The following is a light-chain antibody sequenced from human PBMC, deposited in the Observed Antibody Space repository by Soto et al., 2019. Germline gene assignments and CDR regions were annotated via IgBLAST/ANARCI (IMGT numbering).Light chain of an antibody. CDR3: SSYTSSSTVV. J-gene: IGLJ2*01. Sequence: QSALTQPASVSGSPGQSITISCTGNSSDVGGYNSVSWYQQHPGKVPKLMIYDVSNRPSGVSNRFSGSKSVNTASLTISGLQAEDEADYYCSSYTSSSTVVFGGGTKLTVL. CDR1: SSDVGGYNS. V-gene: IGLV2-14*03. CDR2: DVS.